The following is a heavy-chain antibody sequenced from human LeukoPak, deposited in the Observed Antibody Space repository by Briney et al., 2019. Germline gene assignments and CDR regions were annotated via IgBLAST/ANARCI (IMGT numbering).Heavy chain of an antibody. J-gene: IGHJ4*02. D-gene: IGHD6-19*01. Sequence: SETLSLTCSVSGGSITRHKWSWIWQAPGKKLEWIGYIYYNGNTNYNSSLKSRVTMSVDTSKNQFSLNLKSVTAADTAVYYYARGGWSLDYWGQGTPVTVSS. CDR1: GGSITRHK. CDR3: ARGGWSLDY. CDR2: IYYNGNT. V-gene: IGHV4-59*11.